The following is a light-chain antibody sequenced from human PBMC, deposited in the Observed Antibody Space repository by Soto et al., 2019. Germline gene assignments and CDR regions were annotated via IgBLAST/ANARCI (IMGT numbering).Light chain of an antibody. V-gene: IGKV1-8*01. Sequence: AIRMTQSPSSFSASTGDRVTIPCRASQGINTYLAWYQQKPGKAPKLLIYAASTLQSGVPSRLSGSGSGTDFTLTISCLQSEDFATYYCQQYYSYPYTFGQGTKLEIK. CDR2: AAS. CDR3: QQYYSYPYT. J-gene: IGKJ2*01. CDR1: QGINTY.